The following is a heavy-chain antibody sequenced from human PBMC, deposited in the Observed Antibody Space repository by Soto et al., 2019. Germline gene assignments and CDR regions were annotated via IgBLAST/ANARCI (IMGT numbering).Heavy chain of an antibody. D-gene: IGHD4-17*01. CDR1: GYTFTGYY. V-gene: IGHV1-2*02. Sequence: ASVKVSCKASGYTFTGYYMHWVRQAPGQGLEWMGWINPNSGGTNYAQKFQGRVTMTRDTSISTAYMELSRLRSDDTAVYYCARDFYGDYNRRYNWFDPWGQGTLVTVSS. J-gene: IGHJ5*02. CDR3: ARDFYGDYNRRYNWFDP. CDR2: INPNSGGT.